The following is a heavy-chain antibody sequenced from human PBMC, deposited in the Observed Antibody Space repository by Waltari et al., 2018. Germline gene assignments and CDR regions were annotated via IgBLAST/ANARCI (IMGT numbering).Heavy chain of an antibody. D-gene: IGHD1-26*01. V-gene: IGHV4-34*01. J-gene: IGHJ4*02. Sequence: QVQLQQWGAGRLKPSETLSLTCAVYGGSFSGYYWSWIRQPPGKGLEWIGEINHSGSTNYNPSLKSRVTISVDTSKNQFSLKLSSVTAADTAVYYCACRGSSSPFDYWGQGTLVTVSS. CDR1: GGSFSGYY. CDR3: ACRGSSSPFDY. CDR2: INHSGST.